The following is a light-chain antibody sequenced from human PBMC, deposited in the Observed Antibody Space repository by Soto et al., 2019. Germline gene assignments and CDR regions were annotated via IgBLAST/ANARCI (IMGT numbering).Light chain of an antibody. V-gene: IGKV1-5*01. CDR3: QQYNNWQWT. Sequence: DIQMTQSPSTLSASVGDRVTITCRASQSCRNSLAWYQQKEGKAPTLLIYDASTLQSGVPSRFSGSGSGSEFSLTISSLQPEDFAVYYCQQYNNWQWTFGQGTKVDIK. CDR1: QSCRNS. CDR2: DAS. J-gene: IGKJ1*01.